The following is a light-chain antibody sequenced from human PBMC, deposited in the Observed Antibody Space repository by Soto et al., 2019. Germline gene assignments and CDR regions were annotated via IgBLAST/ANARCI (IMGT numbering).Light chain of an antibody. CDR3: QNSDTSPKWT. V-gene: IGKV3-20*01. CDR2: GTY. J-gene: IGKJ1*01. Sequence: EIFSTQSTGTLSLSPGERSTLSRMDTQSVSSTDLTWYQQKPGQTHRLLIYGTYNRATGIPDRFSGSGSGTDFTLTIRRLEPEDFAVYYCQNSDTSPKWTLGTGPQLDLK. CDR1: QSVSSTD.